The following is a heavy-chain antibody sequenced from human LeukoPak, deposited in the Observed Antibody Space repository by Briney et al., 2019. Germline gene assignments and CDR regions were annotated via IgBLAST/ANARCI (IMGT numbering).Heavy chain of an antibody. V-gene: IGHV3-21*04. CDR2: ISSSSSYI. Sequence: GGSLRLSCAASGFTFSSYSMNWVRQAPGKGLEWVSSISSSSSYIYYADSVKGRFTISRDNAKNSLYLQMNSLRAEDTAVYYCARDRYVVVADTMGWFDPWGQGTLVTVSS. CDR1: GFTFSSYS. D-gene: IGHD2-15*01. CDR3: ARDRYVVVADTMGWFDP. J-gene: IGHJ5*02.